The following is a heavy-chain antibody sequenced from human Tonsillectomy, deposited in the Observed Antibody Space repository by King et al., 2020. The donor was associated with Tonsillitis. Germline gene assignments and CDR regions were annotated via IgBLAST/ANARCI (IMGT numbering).Heavy chain of an antibody. V-gene: IGHV4-4*02. CDR3: AREGMTPFDY. CDR1: CGSISSSNW. D-gene: IGHD2-15*01. Sequence: VQLQESGPGLVKPSGTLSLTCAVSCGSISSSNWWSWVRQPPGKGLVGMGEIYHSGRHNYNPSLKSRVTIAVDKSKNQFTLKMSSVTAADTAVYYCAREGMTPFDYWGQGTLVTVSS. J-gene: IGHJ4*02. CDR2: IYHSGRH.